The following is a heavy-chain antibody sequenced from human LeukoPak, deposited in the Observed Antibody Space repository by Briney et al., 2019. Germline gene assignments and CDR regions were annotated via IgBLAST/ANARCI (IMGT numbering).Heavy chain of an antibody. Sequence: KPSETLSLTCTVSGGSMSNYYWSWIRQPPGKGLEWIAYIDNSGSTKYNPSLKSRVTISVDTSKNQFSLKLSSVTAADTAVYYCARGPYYDILTGYPSDAFDIWGQGTMVTVSS. D-gene: IGHD3-9*01. J-gene: IGHJ3*02. CDR1: GGSMSNYY. CDR2: IDNSGST. V-gene: IGHV4-59*01. CDR3: ARGPYYDILTGYPSDAFDI.